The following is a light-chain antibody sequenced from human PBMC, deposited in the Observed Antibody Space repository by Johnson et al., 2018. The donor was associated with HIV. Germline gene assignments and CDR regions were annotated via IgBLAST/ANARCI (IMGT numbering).Light chain of an antibody. CDR3: ETWDSSLSGYYV. CDR1: SSNIGNNY. V-gene: IGLV1-51*01. J-gene: IGLJ1*01. CDR2: DNN. Sequence: QSVLTQPPSVSAAPGQKVTISCSGSSSNIGNNYVSWYQQLPGRAPKLLIYDNNKRPSGIPDRFSGSKSGTSATLGITGLQTGDEADYYCETWDSSLSGYYVFGTGTRVTVL.